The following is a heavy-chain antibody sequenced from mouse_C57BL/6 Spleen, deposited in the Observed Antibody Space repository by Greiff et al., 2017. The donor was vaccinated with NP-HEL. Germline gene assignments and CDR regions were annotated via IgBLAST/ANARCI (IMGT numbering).Heavy chain of an antibody. J-gene: IGHJ4*01. CDR1: GYTFTSYW. Sequence: QVQLQQPGAELVKPGASVKLSCKASGYTFTSYWMHWVKQRPGQGLEWIGMIHPNSGSTNYNEKFKSTATLTVDKSSSTAYMQLSSLTSEDSADYYGAGGENCDGDDYYAMDYWGQGTSVTVSS. CDR3: AGGENCDGDDYYAMDY. CDR2: IHPNSGST. D-gene: IGHD4-1*01. V-gene: IGHV1-64*01.